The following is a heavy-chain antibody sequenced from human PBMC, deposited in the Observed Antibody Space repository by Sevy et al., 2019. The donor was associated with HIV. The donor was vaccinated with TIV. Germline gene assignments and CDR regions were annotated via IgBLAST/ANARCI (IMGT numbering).Heavy chain of an antibody. CDR1: GFTFSSYG. J-gene: IGHJ6*02. Sequence: GGSLRLSCAASGFTFSSYGMHWVRQAPGKGLEWVAVISYDGSNKYYADSVKGRFTISRDNSKNTLYLQMNSLRAEDTAVYYCATASGYSGYDPLHPIGYDYYYYGMDVWGQGTTVTVSS. D-gene: IGHD5-12*01. CDR3: ATASGYSGYDPLHPIGYDYYYYGMDV. CDR2: ISYDGSNK. V-gene: IGHV3-30*03.